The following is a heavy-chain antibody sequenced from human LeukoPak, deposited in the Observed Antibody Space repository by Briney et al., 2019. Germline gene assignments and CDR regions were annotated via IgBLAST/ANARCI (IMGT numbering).Heavy chain of an antibody. V-gene: IGHV3-48*01. D-gene: IGHD3-10*01. CDR2: ISSSSSTI. Sequence: GGSLRLSCAASGFTFSSYSMNWVRQAPGKGLEWVSYISSSSSTIYYADSVKGRFTISRDNSKNTLYLQMNSLRAEDTAVYYCAKSSPSDYGSGSYYYFDYWGQGTLVTVSS. CDR1: GFTFSSYS. J-gene: IGHJ4*02. CDR3: AKSSPSDYGSGSYYYFDY.